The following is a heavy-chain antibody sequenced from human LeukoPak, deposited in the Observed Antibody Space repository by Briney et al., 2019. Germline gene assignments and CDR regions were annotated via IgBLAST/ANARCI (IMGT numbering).Heavy chain of an antibody. D-gene: IGHD5-18*01. Sequence: GGSLRLSCAASGFTFNNYAMTWVRQAPGKGLEWVSAISGSGGITLYADSVKGRFTISRDNSKSTLYLQMNSLRAEDTAVYYCAKDQGIQLWLKYFQHWGQGTLVTVSS. V-gene: IGHV3-23*01. CDR1: GFTFNNYA. J-gene: IGHJ1*01. CDR2: ISGSGGIT. CDR3: AKDQGIQLWLKYFQH.